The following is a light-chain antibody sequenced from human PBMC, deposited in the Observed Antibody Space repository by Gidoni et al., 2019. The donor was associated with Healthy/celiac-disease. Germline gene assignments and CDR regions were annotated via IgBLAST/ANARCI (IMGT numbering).Light chain of an antibody. V-gene: IGLV2-14*03. Sequence: QPALTQPAPVSGSPGQSITISCTGTSSDVGGYNYVSWYQQHPGKAPKLMIYDVSNRPSGVSNRFSGSESGNTASLTIAGLQAEDEADYYCSSYTSSSTYVFGTGTKVTVL. CDR3: SSYTSSSTYV. CDR2: DVS. CDR1: SSDVGGYNY. J-gene: IGLJ1*01.